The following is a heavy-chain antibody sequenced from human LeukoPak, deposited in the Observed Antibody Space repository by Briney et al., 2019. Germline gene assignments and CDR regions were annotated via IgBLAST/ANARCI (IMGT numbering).Heavy chain of an antibody. V-gene: IGHV4-59*01. Sequence: SETLSLTCTVSGGSISSSYWSWIRQPPGKGLEWIGYVYYSGSTNYNPSLTSRVTTSVDTSKNEFSLKLSSVTAADTAVYYCARVGSGYYTYWFDPWGQGTLVTVSS. D-gene: IGHD3-3*01. CDR2: VYYSGST. CDR3: ARVGSGYYTYWFDP. CDR1: GGSISSSY. J-gene: IGHJ5*02.